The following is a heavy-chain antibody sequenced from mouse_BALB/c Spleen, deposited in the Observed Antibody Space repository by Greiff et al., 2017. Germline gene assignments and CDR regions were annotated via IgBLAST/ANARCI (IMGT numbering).Heavy chain of an antibody. CDR2: FYPGSGSI. V-gene: IGHV1-62-2*01. D-gene: IGHD1-1*02. Sequence: VQLQQSGAGLVKPGASVKLSCTASGYTFTEYIIHWVKQRSGQGLEWIGWFYPGSGSIKYNEKFKDKATLTADNSSSTVYMELSRLTSEDSAVYVCARHEDGDYSDYAMDYWGQGTTVTVSS. CDR1: GYTFTEYI. CDR3: ARHEDGDYSDYAMDY. J-gene: IGHJ4*01.